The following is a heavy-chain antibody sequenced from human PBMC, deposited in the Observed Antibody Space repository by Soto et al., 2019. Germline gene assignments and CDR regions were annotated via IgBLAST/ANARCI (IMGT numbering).Heavy chain of an antibody. V-gene: IGHV4-34*01. CDR2: INHSGST. CDR1: GGSFSGYY. Sequence: QVQLQQWGAGLLKPSETLSLTCAVYGGSFSGYYWSWIRQPPGKGLEWIGEINHSGSTNYNPSLKSLVTISVDTSKNQFSLKLSSVTAADTAVYYCARVGGYDFWSGYPNYYYMDVWGKGTTVTVSS. CDR3: ARVGGYDFWSGYPNYYYMDV. J-gene: IGHJ6*03. D-gene: IGHD3-3*01.